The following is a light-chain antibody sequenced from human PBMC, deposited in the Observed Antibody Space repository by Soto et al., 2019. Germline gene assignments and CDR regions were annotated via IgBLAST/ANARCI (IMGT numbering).Light chain of an antibody. J-gene: IGKJ5*01. V-gene: IGKV1-39*01. CDR2: AAS. Sequence: DIQMTQSPSSLSASVGDRVTITCQASQSISNYLNWYQQKPGKAPNLLIYAASSLHSGVPSRFSGSGSGTDFTLTISSLQPEDFATYYCQQSYSTPLITFGQGTRLEIK. CDR3: QQSYSTPLIT. CDR1: QSISNY.